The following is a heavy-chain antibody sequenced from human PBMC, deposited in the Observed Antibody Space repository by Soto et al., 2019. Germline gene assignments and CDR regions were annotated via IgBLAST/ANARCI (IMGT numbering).Heavy chain of an antibody. J-gene: IGHJ4*02. CDR3: ARDRTHYYYGSGSYYSFY. D-gene: IGHD3-10*01. V-gene: IGHV1-69*01. CDR2: IIPIFGTA. CDR1: GGTFSSYA. Sequence: QVQLVQSGAEVQKPGSSVKVSCKASGGTFSSYAISWVRQAPGQGLEWMGGIIPIFGTANYAQKFQGRVTITADESTSTAYMELSSLRSEDTAVYYCARDRTHYYYGSGSYYSFYWGQGTLVTVSS.